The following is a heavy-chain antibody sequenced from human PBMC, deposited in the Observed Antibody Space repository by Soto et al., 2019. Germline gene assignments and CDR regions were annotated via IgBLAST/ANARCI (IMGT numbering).Heavy chain of an antibody. CDR2: TSYEGSNK. J-gene: IGHJ4*02. Sequence: QVQLVESGGGVVQPGRSLRLSCAASGFTFRSYGMHWVRQAPGKGLEWVAVTSYEGSNKDYADSVKGRFTISRDNSKNTLYLQMNSLRAEDTAVYHCAKPQNRGPSYYFDFWGQGTLVTVSS. CDR3: AKPQNRGPSYYFDF. V-gene: IGHV3-30*18. CDR1: GFTFRSYG.